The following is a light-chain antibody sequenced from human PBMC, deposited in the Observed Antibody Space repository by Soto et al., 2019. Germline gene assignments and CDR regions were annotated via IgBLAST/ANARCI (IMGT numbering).Light chain of an antibody. CDR1: SSNIGSNH. J-gene: IGLJ7*01. Sequence: QSVLTQPPSASGTPGQRVTISCSGSSSNIGSNHVYWYQQFPGMAPKLLMYRSDQRPTGVPDRFSGSRSGTSASLAISGLRSDDEADYYCSARDDILSGVVFGGSTQLTVL. CDR3: SARDDILSGVV. CDR2: RSD. V-gene: IGLV1-47*01.